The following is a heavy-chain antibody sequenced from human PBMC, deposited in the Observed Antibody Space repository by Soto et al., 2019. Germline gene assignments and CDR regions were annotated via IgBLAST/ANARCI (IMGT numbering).Heavy chain of an antibody. Sequence: QITLKESGPTLVKPTQTLTLTCTFSGFSLTASGVGVGWIRQPPGKALEWLALIYWDYDKRYSPSLKNRLTITKDTSTQTQVVLTMTNMDPVDTATYYCAHRRGDYYDRNGYPGEDFQHWGQGTLVTVSS. CDR1: GFSLTASGVG. V-gene: IGHV2-5*02. J-gene: IGHJ1*01. D-gene: IGHD3-22*01. CDR3: AHRRGDYYDRNGYPGEDFQH. CDR2: IYWDYDK.